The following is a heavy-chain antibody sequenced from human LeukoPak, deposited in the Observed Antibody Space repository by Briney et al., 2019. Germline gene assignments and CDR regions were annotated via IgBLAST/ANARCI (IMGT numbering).Heavy chain of an antibody. CDR2: IKQDGSEK. CDR1: GFTVSSNY. V-gene: IGHV3-7*01. Sequence: GGSLRLSCAASGFTVSSNYMSWVRQAPGKGLEWVANIKQDGSEKYYVDSVRGRFTISRDNAKNSLYLQMNSLRAEDTAVYYCARLTPFYDILTGYYETTFDYWGQGTLVTVSS. CDR3: ARLTPFYDILTGYYETTFDY. J-gene: IGHJ4*02. D-gene: IGHD3-9*01.